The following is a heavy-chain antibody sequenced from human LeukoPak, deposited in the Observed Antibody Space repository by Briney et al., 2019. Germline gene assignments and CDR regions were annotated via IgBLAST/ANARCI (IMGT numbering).Heavy chain of an antibody. J-gene: IGHJ6*03. CDR2: IKQDGSEK. CDR3: ASDARFLEWLLYEGPGYYMDV. D-gene: IGHD3-3*01. CDR1: GFTFSSYW. V-gene: IGHV3-7*01. Sequence: PGGSLRLSCAASGFTFSSYWMSWVRQAPGKGLEWVANIKQDGSEKYYVDSVKGRFTISRDNAKNSLYLQMNSLRAEDTAVYYCASDARFLEWLLYEGPGYYMDVWGKGTTVTVSS.